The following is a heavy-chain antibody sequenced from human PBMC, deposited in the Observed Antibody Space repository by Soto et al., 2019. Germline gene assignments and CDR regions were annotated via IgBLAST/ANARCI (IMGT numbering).Heavy chain of an antibody. V-gene: IGHV1-3*01. CDR2: INAGNGNT. J-gene: IGHJ4*02. D-gene: IGHD3-3*01. Sequence: QVQLVQSGAEVKKPGASVKVSCKASGYTFTSYAMHWVGQAPGQRLEWMGWINAGNGNTKYSQKFQGRVTITRDTSASTAYMELSSLRSEDTAVYYCARESYYDLWSGPFDYWGQGTLVTVSS. CDR3: ARESYYDLWSGPFDY. CDR1: GYTFTSYA.